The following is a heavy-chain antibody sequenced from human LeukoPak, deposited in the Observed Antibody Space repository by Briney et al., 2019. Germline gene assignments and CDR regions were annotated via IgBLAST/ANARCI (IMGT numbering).Heavy chain of an antibody. D-gene: IGHD3-10*01. V-gene: IGHV3-30*18. J-gene: IGHJ4*02. CDR2: ISYDGSNK. CDR1: GFTVSSNY. CDR3: AKDAVRHYYGSGSLNFDY. Sequence: GGSLRLSCAASGFTVSSNYMSWVRQAPGKGLEWVAVISYDGSNKYYADSVKGRFTISRDNSKNTLYLRMNSLRAEDTAVYYCAKDAVRHYYGSGSLNFDYWGQGTLVTVSS.